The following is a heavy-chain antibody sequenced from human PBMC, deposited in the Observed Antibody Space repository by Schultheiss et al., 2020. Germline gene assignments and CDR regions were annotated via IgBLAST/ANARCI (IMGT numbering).Heavy chain of an antibody. CDR2: IYYSWST. D-gene: IGHD1-26*01. Sequence: SETLSLTCTVSGGSISRGGYYWSWIRQHPGKGLEWIGYIYYSWSTYYNPSLKSRVTISVDTSKNQFTLKLTSVTTADTAVYCCARLSGAYGRHCDNWGQGTLVNVSS. V-gene: IGHV4-31*03. CDR1: GGSISRGGYY. CDR3: ARLSGAYGRHCDN. J-gene: IGHJ4*02.